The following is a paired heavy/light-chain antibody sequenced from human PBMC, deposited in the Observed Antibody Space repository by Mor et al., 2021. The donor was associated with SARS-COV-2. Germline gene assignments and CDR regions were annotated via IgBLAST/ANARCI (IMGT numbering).Light chain of an antibody. V-gene: IGKV1-6*01. CDR1: QDIATD. J-gene: IGKJ2*01. CDR2: DAS. CDR3: LQDYSYPYT. Sequence: AIQMTQSPSSLSASVGDRVTITCRASQDIATDVAWYQQKPGKAPKFLIYDASSLQSGVPSRFSGSGSGTDFTLTISSLQPEDSATYYCLQDYSYPYTFGQGTKLEIK.
Heavy chain of an antibody. D-gene: IGHD2-8*01. CDR1: GFTFSNSA. Sequence: QVQLVESGGGVVLPGRSLRLSCAASGFTFSNSAMHWVRQGPGKGLEWVAVISYDGSNKYYVDSVKGRFTISRDNSKNTLYLQMNSLRAEDAAVYYCAKNGVELGIGEFDYWGQGTLVTVSS. V-gene: IGHV3-30*18. CDR3: AKNGVELGIGEFDY. J-gene: IGHJ4*02. CDR2: ISYDGSNK.